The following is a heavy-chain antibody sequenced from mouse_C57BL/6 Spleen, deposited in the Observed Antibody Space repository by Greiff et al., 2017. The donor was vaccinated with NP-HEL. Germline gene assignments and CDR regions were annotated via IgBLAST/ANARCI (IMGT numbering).Heavy chain of an antibody. CDR2: ISGGGGNT. V-gene: IGHV5-9*01. D-gene: IGHD1-1*01. J-gene: IGHJ2*01. CDR3: ARIYYGDFDY. CDR1: GFTFSSYT. Sequence: EVKLVESGGGLVKPGGSLKLSCAASGFTFSSYTMSWVRQTPEKRLEWVATISGGGGNTYYPDSVKGRFTISRDNAKNTLYLQMSSLRSEDTALYYCARIYYGDFDYWGQGTTLTVSS.